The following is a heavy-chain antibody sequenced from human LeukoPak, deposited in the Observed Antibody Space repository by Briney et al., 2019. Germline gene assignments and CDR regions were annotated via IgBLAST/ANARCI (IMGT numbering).Heavy chain of an antibody. CDR3: ARLWFGELPFDY. J-gene: IGHJ4*02. Sequence: GGSLRLSCAASGFTVSSNYMSWVRQAPGKGLEWVSVIYSGGSTYYADFVKGRFTISRDNSKNTLYLQMNSLRAEDTAVYYCARLWFGELPFDYWGQGTLVTVSS. CDR2: IYSGGST. CDR1: GFTVSSNY. V-gene: IGHV3-53*01. D-gene: IGHD3-10*01.